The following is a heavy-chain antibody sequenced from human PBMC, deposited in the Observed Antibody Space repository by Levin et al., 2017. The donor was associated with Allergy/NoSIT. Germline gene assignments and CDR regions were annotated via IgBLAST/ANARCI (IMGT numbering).Heavy chain of an antibody. CDR3: ARQSVLGGVMDV. CDR2: ISRDGSNI. D-gene: IGHD1-26*01. Sequence: GESLKISCGAFGFTFSDHYMSWIRQAPGKGPEWIAYISRDGSNIHYGGSLKGRFIISRDNAKNSLYLHMSSPRVEDTAVYYCARQSVLGGVMDVWGQGTTVIVSS. CDR1: GFTFSDHY. V-gene: IGHV3-11*01. J-gene: IGHJ6*02.